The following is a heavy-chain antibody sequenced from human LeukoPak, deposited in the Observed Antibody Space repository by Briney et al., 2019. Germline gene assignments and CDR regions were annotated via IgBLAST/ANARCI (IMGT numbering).Heavy chain of an antibody. V-gene: IGHV3-7*01. Sequence: GGSLRLSCVASGFTFSSYWMTWVRQAPGKGLEWLANIKEDGSIQYYLDSVRGRFTISRDNAKTSVYLQLNSLRADDTAVYYCARDVWTGVAVSDYWGQGSLVTVSS. CDR1: GFTFSSYW. CDR3: ARDVWTGVAVSDY. J-gene: IGHJ4*02. D-gene: IGHD6-19*01. CDR2: IKEDGSIQ.